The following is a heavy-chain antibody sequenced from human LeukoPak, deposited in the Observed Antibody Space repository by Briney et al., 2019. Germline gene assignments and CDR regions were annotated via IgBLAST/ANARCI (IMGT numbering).Heavy chain of an antibody. Sequence: PSETLSLTCTVSGGSISTYYWSRIRQPPGKGLEWIGYIYYSGSTNYNPSLKSRVTISVDTSKNQFSLKLSSVTAADTAVYYCAGSTGGNYFDSSGYYYLNAFDIWGQGTMVTVSS. CDR1: GGSISTYY. D-gene: IGHD3-22*01. J-gene: IGHJ3*02. CDR2: IYYSGST. CDR3: AGSTGGNYFDSSGYYYLNAFDI. V-gene: IGHV4-59*01.